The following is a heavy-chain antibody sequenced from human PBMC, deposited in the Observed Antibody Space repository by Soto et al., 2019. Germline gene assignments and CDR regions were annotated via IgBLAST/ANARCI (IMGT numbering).Heavy chain of an antibody. Sequence: PGGSLRLSCAASGFTFSSYGMHWVRQAPGKGLEWVAVISYDGSNKYYADSVKGRFTISRDNSKNTLYLQMNSLRAEDTAVYYCAKGLGELLPVYYYYGMDVWGQGTTVTVSS. CDR2: ISYDGSNK. D-gene: IGHD3-10*01. J-gene: IGHJ6*02. V-gene: IGHV3-30*18. CDR1: GFTFSSYG. CDR3: AKGLGELLPVYYYYGMDV.